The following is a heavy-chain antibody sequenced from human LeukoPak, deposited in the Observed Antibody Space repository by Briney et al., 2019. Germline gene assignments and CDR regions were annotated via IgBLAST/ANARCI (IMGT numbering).Heavy chain of an antibody. CDR1: GRSISSSSYY. V-gene: IGHV4-39*01. CDR3: ATASYFGSGSYGYFDY. CDR2: IYSSGNT. D-gene: IGHD3-10*01. Sequence: SETLSLTCSVSGRSISSSSYYWGWIRQPPGKGLEWIGSIYSSGNTYYNPSLKSRVTISVDTSKNQFSLRLYSVTAADTAVYYCATASYFGSGSYGYFDYWGQGTLVTVSS. J-gene: IGHJ4*02.